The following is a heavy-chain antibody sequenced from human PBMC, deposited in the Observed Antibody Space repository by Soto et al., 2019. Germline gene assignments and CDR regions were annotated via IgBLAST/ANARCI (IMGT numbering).Heavy chain of an antibody. D-gene: IGHD6-19*01. V-gene: IGHV1-18*01. CDR3: ARVRGGGWPPPDWFDP. CDR1: GYTFTSYG. Sequence: ASVKVSCKASGYTFTSYGISWVRQAPGQGLEWMGWISAYNGNTNYAQKLQGRVTMTTDTSTSTAYMELRSLRSDDTAVYYCARVRGGGWPPPDWFDPWGQGTLVTVSS. CDR2: ISAYNGNT. J-gene: IGHJ5*02.